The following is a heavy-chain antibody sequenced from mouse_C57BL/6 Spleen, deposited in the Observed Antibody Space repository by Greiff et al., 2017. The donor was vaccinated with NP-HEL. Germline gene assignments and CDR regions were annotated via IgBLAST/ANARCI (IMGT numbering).Heavy chain of an antibody. Sequence: QVQLKQPGAELVKPGASVKLSCKASGYTFTSYWMHWVKQRPGQGLEWIGMIHPNSGSTNYNEKFKSKATLTVDKSSSTAYMQLSSLTSEDSAVYYCAREGLSTFYFDYWGQGTTLTVSS. CDR3: AREGLSTFYFDY. CDR1: GYTFTSYW. J-gene: IGHJ2*01. V-gene: IGHV1-64*01. D-gene: IGHD5-5*01. CDR2: IHPNSGST.